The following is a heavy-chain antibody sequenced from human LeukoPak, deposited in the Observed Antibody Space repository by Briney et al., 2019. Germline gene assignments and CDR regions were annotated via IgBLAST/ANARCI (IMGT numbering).Heavy chain of an antibody. CDR3: ARDLAVAGTNYFDF. Sequence: SETLSLTCTVSGVSVSSGSYYWSWIRQPPGKGLEWIGYIYYSGSTNYNPSLKSRVTISIDKSKNQFSLEVTSVTAADTAIYYCARDLAVAGTNYFDFWGQGVLVTVSS. CDR2: IYYSGST. V-gene: IGHV4-61*01. CDR1: GVSVSSGSYY. D-gene: IGHD6-19*01. J-gene: IGHJ4*02.